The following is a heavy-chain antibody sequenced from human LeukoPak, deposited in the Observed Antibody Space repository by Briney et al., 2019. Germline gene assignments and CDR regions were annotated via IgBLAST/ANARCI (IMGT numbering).Heavy chain of an antibody. CDR2: LSGSGGTT. J-gene: IGHJ4*02. D-gene: IGHD3-22*01. CDR3: ARAMMVVANLWGVYDY. CDR1: GFTFSDYT. Sequence: GSLRLSFAASGFTFSDYTINWVRQAPGKGLEWVSGLSGSGGTTYYADSVKGRFTISRDNSKNTLYLQMDSLRAEDTAVYFCARAMMVVANLWGVYDYWGQGTLVTVSS. V-gene: IGHV3-23*01.